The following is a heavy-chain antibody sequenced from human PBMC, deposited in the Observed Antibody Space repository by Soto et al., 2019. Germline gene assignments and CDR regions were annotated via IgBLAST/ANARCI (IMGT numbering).Heavy chain of an antibody. D-gene: IGHD3-22*01. CDR1: GGSISSSSYY. J-gene: IGHJ4*02. CDR2: IYYDGSA. Sequence: QLQLQESGPGLVKPWETLSLTCTVSGGSISSSSYYWGWIRQPPGKGLEWIGSIYYDGSAYYNPSLNSRVTISVDTSKNQFSLKLTSVTAADTAVYYCARHSGNYYDSNGYLYYWGQGTLVTVSS. CDR3: ARHSGNYYDSNGYLYY. V-gene: IGHV4-39*01.